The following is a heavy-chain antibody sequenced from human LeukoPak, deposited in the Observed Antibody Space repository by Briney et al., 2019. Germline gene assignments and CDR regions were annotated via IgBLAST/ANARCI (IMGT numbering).Heavy chain of an antibody. CDR3: ARVAAADYFDY. Sequence: ASVKVSCKASGYTFTSYGISWVRQAPGQGPEWMGVISPSGGSTIYAQKFKGRVTLTRDMSTSTDYLELSSLRSDDTAVYYCARVAAADYFDYWGQGTLVTVSS. D-gene: IGHD6-13*01. CDR2: ISPSGGST. V-gene: IGHV1-46*01. CDR1: GYTFTSYG. J-gene: IGHJ4*02.